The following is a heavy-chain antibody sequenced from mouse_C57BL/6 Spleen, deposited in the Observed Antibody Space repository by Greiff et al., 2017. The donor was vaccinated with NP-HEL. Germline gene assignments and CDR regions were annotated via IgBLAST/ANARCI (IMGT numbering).Heavy chain of an antibody. V-gene: IGHV1-69*01. CDR1: GYTFTSYW. J-gene: IGHJ4*01. D-gene: IGHD1-1*01. Sequence: QVQLQQSGAELVMPGASVKLSCKASGYTFTSYWMHWVKQRPGQGLEWIGEIDPSDSYTNYNQKFKGKSTLTVDKSSSTAYMQLSSLTSEDSAVYYCARSGYYCGSDYAMDYWGQGTSVTVSS. CDR3: ARSGYYCGSDYAMDY. CDR2: IDPSDSYT.